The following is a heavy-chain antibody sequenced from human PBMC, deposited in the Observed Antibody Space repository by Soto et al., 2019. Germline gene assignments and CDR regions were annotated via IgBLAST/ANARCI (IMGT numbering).Heavy chain of an antibody. V-gene: IGHV1-18*01. CDR3: ARASRSTFPYDY. J-gene: IGHJ4*02. Sequence: GASAKVSCKDSGYTFTSYGISWVRQAPGQGLEWMGWISAYNGNTNYAQKLQGIVTMTTDTSTRTADMELRRLRYDYTAVYYCARASRSTFPYDYWGQGTLVTVSS. CDR2: ISAYNGNT. CDR1: GYTFTSYG. D-gene: IGHD6-6*01.